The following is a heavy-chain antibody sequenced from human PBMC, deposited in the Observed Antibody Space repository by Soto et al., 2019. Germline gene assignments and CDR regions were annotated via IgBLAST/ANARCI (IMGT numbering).Heavy chain of an antibody. J-gene: IGHJ6*02. CDR1: GFTVTNFD. Sequence: QVQLAQSGAEVKKPGASVKVSCKASGFTVTNFDINWVRQATGQGPEWMGWMNLNSGNTGYAEKFRDRVTMTRNSSITTAYMELNNLGSEDTAVYYCSKGYAMDYWGQGTTVTVSS. CDR2: MNLNSGNT. CDR3: SKGYAMDY. V-gene: IGHV1-8*01.